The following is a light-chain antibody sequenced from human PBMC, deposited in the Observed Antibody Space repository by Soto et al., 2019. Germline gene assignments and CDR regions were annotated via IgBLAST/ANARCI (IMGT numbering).Light chain of an antibody. CDR3: QQYNDNWT. CDR2: KAS. V-gene: IGKV1-5*03. J-gene: IGKJ1*01. Sequence: QMTPSPSPLSASVGDRVTITCRASQSISSWLAWYQQKPGTAPKLLIYKASTLQSGVPSRFSGRGSGTEFTLTISSLQPDDSATYYCQQYNDNWTFGQGTKVEIK. CDR1: QSISSW.